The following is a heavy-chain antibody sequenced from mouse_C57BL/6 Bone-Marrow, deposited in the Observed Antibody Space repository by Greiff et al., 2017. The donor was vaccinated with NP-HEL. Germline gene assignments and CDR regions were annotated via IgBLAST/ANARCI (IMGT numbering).Heavy chain of an antibody. CDR1: GYSITSGYY. CDR3: ARGVYGNYDYYAMDY. D-gene: IGHD2-1*01. V-gene: IGHV3-6*01. J-gene: IGHJ4*01. Sequence: ESGPGLVKPSQSLSLTCSVTGYSITSGYYWNWIRQFPGNKLEWMGYISYDGSNNYNPSLKNRISITRDTSKNQFFLKLNSVTTEDTATYYCARGVYGNYDYYAMDYWGQGTSVTVSS. CDR2: ISYDGSN.